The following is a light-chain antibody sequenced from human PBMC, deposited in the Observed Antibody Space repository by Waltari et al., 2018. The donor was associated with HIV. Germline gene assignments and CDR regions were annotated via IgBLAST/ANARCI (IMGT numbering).Light chain of an antibody. Sequence: QSALTQPASVTGSLGQSITISCTGASTNVGSYSLVSWYQNRPGQAPTLIIYDDSKRPLGISSRFSGSKSGNTSSLTISGLQSEDEADYYCCSYGGDDTLVFGGGTKVTAL. CDR3: CSYGGDDTLV. J-gene: IGLJ3*02. CDR2: DDS. CDR1: STNVGSYSL. V-gene: IGLV2-23*01.